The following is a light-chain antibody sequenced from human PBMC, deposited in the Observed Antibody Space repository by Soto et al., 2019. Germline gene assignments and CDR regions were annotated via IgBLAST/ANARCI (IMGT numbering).Light chain of an antibody. CDR1: QSVSSF. CDR3: QQRSNWPLT. V-gene: IGKV3-11*01. CDR2: DAS. Sequence: EIVLTQSPATLSLSPGERATLSCRASQSVSSFLAWYQQKPGQAPRLLIYDASNRATGSPARFSGSGSGTDFTLTISSLEPEDLAVYYCQQRSNWPLTFGGGTKVEI. J-gene: IGKJ4*01.